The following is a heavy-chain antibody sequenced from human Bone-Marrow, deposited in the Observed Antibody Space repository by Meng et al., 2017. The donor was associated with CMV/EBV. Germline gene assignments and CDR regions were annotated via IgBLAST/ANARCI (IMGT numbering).Heavy chain of an antibody. V-gene: IGHV1-18*01. D-gene: IGHD2-8*01. CDR2: ISAYNGNT. Sequence: ASVKVSYKASGYTFTSYGISWVRQAPGQGLEGMGWISAYNGNTNYAQKLQGRVTMTTDTSTSTAYMELRSLRSDDTSVYYCARDWRRSNGGYPDYWGQGTRVTVSS. J-gene: IGHJ4*02. CDR1: GYTFTSYG. CDR3: ARDWRRSNGGYPDY.